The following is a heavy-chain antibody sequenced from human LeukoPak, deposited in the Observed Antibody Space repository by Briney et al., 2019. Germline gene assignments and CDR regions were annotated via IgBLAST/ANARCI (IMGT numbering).Heavy chain of an antibody. D-gene: IGHD6-19*01. J-gene: IGHJ3*02. Sequence: SETLSLTCTVSGASISSSTYYWGWLRQPPGKGLEWIGSTSYSGNTYYNPSLKSRVNILVDTSKNQFSLRLSSVTAADTAMYYCARSVTPYSSGWYFAFHIWGQGTMVTVSS. CDR2: TSYSGNT. V-gene: IGHV4-39*07. CDR3: ARSVTPYSSGWYFAFHI. CDR1: GASISSSTYY.